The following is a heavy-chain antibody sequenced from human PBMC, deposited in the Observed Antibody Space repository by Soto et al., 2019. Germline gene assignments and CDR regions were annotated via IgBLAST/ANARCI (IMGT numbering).Heavy chain of an antibody. CDR2: ISSSGRTI. V-gene: IGHV3-11*01. J-gene: IGHJ4*02. CDR1: GFTFSDYY. Sequence: QVQLVESGGGLVKPGGSLRLSCAASGFTFSDYYMSWIRQAPGEGPGWVPYISSSGRTIYYADYVKGSFTIARDNDNNSLYLQMNSLRAEDTAVYYCSRDDTIFGVVIKYWGQGTLVTVSS. CDR3: SRDDTIFGVVIKY. D-gene: IGHD3-3*01.